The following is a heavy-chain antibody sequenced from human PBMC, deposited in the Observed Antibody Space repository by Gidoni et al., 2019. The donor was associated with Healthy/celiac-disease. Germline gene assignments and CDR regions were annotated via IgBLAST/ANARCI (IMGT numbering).Heavy chain of an antibody. D-gene: IGHD3-22*01. CDR1: GGFIRSSSYF. J-gene: IGHJ6*02. Sequence: QLQLPESGPGLVKPSETLSLTCPVSGGFIRSSSYFWRWLRQPPGKGLEWIGSIYYSGSTYYNPSLKSRVTISVDTSNNQFTLKLSAVTAADTAGYYGASLRYDRSGEYHAYYGMDVWGQGTTVTVSS. V-gene: IGHV4-39*07. CDR2: IYYSGST. CDR3: ASLRYDRSGEYHAYYGMDV.